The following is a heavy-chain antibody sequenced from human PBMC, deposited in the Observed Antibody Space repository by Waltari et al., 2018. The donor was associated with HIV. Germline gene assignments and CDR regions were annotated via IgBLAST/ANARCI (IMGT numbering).Heavy chain of an antibody. D-gene: IGHD3-22*01. CDR3: ARGPRSGYYYIDAFDI. CDR1: GFTVSINH. V-gene: IGHV3-53*01. J-gene: IGHJ3*02. Sequence: VPLVESGGGLVQPGGSPRLPCAASGFTVSINHLRRVRPIAGKGREWVSVISSGWSIYYADCVKGRFTISRDKSKNTLDLQMNSLRAEDTAVYYCARGPRSGYYYIDAFDIWGQGTMVTVSS. CDR2: ISSGWSI.